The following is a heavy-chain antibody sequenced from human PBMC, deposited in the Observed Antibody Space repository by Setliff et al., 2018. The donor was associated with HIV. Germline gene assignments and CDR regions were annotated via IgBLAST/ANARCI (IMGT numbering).Heavy chain of an antibody. V-gene: IGHV1-69*13. CDR3: ATGIAARPVSVYYGMDV. J-gene: IGHJ6*02. Sequence: SVKVSCKASGGTFSSYAISWVRQAPGQGLEWMGGIIPIFGTANYAQKFQGRVTITADESTSTAYMELSSLRSEDTAVYYGATGIAARPVSVYYGMDVWGQGTTVTVSS. CDR1: GGTFSSYA. CDR2: IIPIFGTA. D-gene: IGHD6-6*01.